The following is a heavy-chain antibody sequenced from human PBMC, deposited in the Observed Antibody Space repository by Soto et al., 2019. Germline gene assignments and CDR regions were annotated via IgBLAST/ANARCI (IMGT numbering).Heavy chain of an antibody. V-gene: IGHV1-69*01. CDR2: IIPISSTT. D-gene: IGHD7-27*01. J-gene: IGHJ6*02. Sequence: QVELVQSGAEVKKPGSSVKVSCKASGGNFITFAISWVRQAPGQGLEWMGEIIPISSTTKSAHKFQDRVTISADGSSSTVQMELRCLKSEDTASYFFAKKLGIDPFGSYGLDVWGQGTTVTVSS. CDR3: AKKLGIDPFGSYGLDV. CDR1: GGNFITFA.